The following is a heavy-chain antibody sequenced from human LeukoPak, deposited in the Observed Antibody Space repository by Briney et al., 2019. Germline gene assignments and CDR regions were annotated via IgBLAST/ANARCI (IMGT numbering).Heavy chain of an antibody. V-gene: IGHV1-18*04. Sequence: ASVTVSCKASGYTFTGYYMHWVRQAPGQGLEWMGWISAYNGNTNYAQKLQGRVTMTTDTSTSTAYMELRSLRSDDTAVYYCARDLKRGYSSGRYSWGTGSSNDYWGQGTLVTVSS. CDR3: ARDLKRGYSSGRYSWGTGSSNDY. CDR1: GYTFTGYY. CDR2: ISAYNGNT. J-gene: IGHJ4*02. D-gene: IGHD6-19*01.